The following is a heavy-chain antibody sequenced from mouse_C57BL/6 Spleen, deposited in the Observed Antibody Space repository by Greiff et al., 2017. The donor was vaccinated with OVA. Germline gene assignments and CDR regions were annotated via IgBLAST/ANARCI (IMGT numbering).Heavy chain of an antibody. Sequence: EVKLMESGGGLVQPKGSLKLSCAASGFSFNTYAMNWVRQAPGKGLEWVARIRSKSNNYATYYADSVKDRFTISRDDSESMLYLQMNNLKTEDTAMYYCVSGYDDFDYWGQGTTLTVSS. CDR1: GFSFNTYA. CDR2: IRSKSNNYAT. V-gene: IGHV10-1*01. CDR3: VSGYDDFDY. J-gene: IGHJ2*01. D-gene: IGHD2-2*01.